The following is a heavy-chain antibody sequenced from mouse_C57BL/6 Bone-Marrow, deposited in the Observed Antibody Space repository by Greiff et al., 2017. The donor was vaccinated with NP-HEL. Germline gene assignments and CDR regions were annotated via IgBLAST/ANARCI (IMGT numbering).Heavy chain of an antibody. Sequence: QVQLQQSGPELVKPGASVKISCKASGYAFSSSWMNWVKQRPGKGLEWIGRIYPGDGDTNYNGKFKGKATLTADKSSSTAYMQLSSLTSEDSAVYFCARKEDRYFDVWGTGTTVTVSS. CDR3: ARKEDRYFDV. CDR2: IYPGDGDT. CDR1: GYAFSSSW. J-gene: IGHJ1*03. V-gene: IGHV1-82*01.